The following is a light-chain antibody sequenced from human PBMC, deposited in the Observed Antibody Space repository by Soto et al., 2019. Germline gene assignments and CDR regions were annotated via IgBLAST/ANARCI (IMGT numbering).Light chain of an antibody. CDR1: QSVSSAY. Sequence: LLFTHSGKPRSLSPVELVTLLCRASQSVSSAYLAWYQQKRGQAPRLLIYGASNRATGIPDRFSGSGSGTDFTLTISRLEPEDFAVYYCQQYGTSPQLVKFAQGTRLEIK. J-gene: IGKJ5*01. CDR2: GAS. V-gene: IGKV3-20*01. CDR3: QQYGTSPQLVK.